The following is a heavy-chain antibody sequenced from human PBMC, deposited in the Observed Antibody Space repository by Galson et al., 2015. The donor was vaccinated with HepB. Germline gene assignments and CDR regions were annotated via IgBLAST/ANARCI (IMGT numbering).Heavy chain of an antibody. D-gene: IGHD1-26*01. CDR1: GFTFDDYA. V-gene: IGHV3-20*04. CDR3: TRGVRGATTDLVDN. J-gene: IGHJ4*02. CDR2: INWNGVFT. Sequence: SLRLSCAASGFTFDDYAMTWVRQAPGKGLEWVSAINWNGVFTTYADSVKGRFTISRDNAKNSLYLQMNNLRVEDTALYYCTRGVRGATTDLVDNWGQGTLVTVSS.